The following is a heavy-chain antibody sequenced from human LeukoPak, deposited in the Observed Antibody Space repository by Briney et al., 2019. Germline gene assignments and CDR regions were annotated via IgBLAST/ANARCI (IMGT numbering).Heavy chain of an antibody. CDR1: GYTFTSYG. V-gene: IGHV1-8*02. CDR3: ARSGPISLRF. CDR2: IGPSGGTT. J-gene: IGHJ4*02. Sequence: ASVKVSCKASGYTFTSYGISWVRQAPGQGLEWMGIIGPSGGTTSYAQKFQGRVTLTWTTSISTAYMELSSLKSEDTAVYFCARSGPISLRFWGQGTLVTVSS. D-gene: IGHD2/OR15-2a*01.